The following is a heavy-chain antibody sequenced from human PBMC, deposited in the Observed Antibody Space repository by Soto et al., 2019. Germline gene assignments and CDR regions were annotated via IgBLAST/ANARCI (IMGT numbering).Heavy chain of an antibody. V-gene: IGHV1-46*02. D-gene: IGHD4-17*01. CDR3: ARVALGYDYADV. Sequence: GASVKVYCKAFGYTFNAFYMHWVRQAPGQGLEWMGVIHPSGAGTSYAQKFQGRVTMTRDTSTSTVYMELSSRRSEDTAVYYCARVALGYDYADVWGQGTTVTVSS. CDR1: GYTFNAFY. J-gene: IGHJ6*02. CDR2: IHPSGAGT.